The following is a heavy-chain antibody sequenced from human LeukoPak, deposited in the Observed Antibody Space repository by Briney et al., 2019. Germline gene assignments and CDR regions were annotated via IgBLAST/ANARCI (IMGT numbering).Heavy chain of an antibody. D-gene: IGHD2-2*01. V-gene: IGHV4-39*01. Sequence: PSETLSLTCTVSGGSISSSSYYWGWIRQPPGKGLEWIGSINYSGSTNYNPSLKSRLTISVDTSKNQFSLKLSSVTAADTAVYYCAVIPPAVDDYWGQGTLVTVSS. CDR3: AVIPPAVDDY. CDR2: INYSGST. CDR1: GGSISSSSYY. J-gene: IGHJ4*02.